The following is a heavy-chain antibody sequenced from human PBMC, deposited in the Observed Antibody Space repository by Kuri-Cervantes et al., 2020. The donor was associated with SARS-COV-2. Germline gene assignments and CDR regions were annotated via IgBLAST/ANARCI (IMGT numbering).Heavy chain of an antibody. Sequence: SQTLSLTCAVYGGSFSGYYWSWIRQPPGKGLEWIGEINHSGSTNYNPSLKSRVTISVDTSKNQFSLKLSSVTAADTAVYYCARGGRYSLPGGLDYWGQGTLVTVSS. J-gene: IGHJ4*02. CDR2: INHSGST. CDR3: ARGGRYSLPGGLDY. CDR1: GGSFSGYY. V-gene: IGHV4-34*01. D-gene: IGHD3-9*01.